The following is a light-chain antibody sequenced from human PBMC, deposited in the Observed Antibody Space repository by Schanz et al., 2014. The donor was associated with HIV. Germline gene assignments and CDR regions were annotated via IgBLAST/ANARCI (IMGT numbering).Light chain of an antibody. J-gene: IGKJ1*01. Sequence: DIRMTQSPSSLSASVGDRVTVTCRSSRTINTYLNWYQQKPGGAPKLLIYAASTLESGVPSRFSGRGSGTHFTLTISSLQPEDIAVYYCQQANSFPWTFGQGTKVDLK. CDR2: AAS. CDR3: QQANSFPWT. V-gene: IGKV1-39*01. CDR1: RTINTY.